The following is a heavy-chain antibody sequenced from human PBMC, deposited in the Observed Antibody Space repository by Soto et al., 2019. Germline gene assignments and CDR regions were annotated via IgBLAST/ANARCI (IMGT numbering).Heavy chain of an antibody. CDR3: ARGGLRGYSGYDSTNWFDP. J-gene: IGHJ5*02. D-gene: IGHD5-12*01. CDR2: IIPILGIA. CDR1: GGTFSSYT. Sequence: SVKVSCKASGGTFSSYTISWVRQAPGQGLEWMGRIIPILGIANYAQKFQGRVTITADKSTSTAYMELSSLRSEDTAVYYCARGGLRGYSGYDSTNWFDPWGQGTLVTVSS. V-gene: IGHV1-69*02.